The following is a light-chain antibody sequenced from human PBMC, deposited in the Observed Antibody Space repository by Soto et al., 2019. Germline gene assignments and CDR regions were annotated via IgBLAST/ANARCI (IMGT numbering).Light chain of an antibody. J-gene: IGLJ1*01. CDR1: SSDVGSYNR. Sequence: HSALTQPPSVSGSPGQSVTISCTGTSSDVGSYNRVSWYQQPPGTAPKVMIYDVSNRPSGVPDRFSGSKSGNTASLTISGLQAEDESDYYCSSYTSSSTYVFGTGTKLTVL. V-gene: IGLV2-18*02. CDR3: SSYTSSSTYV. CDR2: DVS.